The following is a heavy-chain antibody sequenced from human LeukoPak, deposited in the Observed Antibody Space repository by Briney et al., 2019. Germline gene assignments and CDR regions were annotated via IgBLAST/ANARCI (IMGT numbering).Heavy chain of an antibody. V-gene: IGHV4-39*01. D-gene: IGHD6-19*01. CDR1: GGSISSYY. Sequence: PSETLSLTCTVSGGSISSYYWGWIRQPPGKGLEWIGTIFYIGSTYYNASLKSRVTLSLDTSKNQFSLKLSSVTAADTAVYFCARQTSSAWGLIDYWGHGTLVTVSS. CDR3: ARQTSSAWGLIDY. J-gene: IGHJ4*01. CDR2: IFYIGST.